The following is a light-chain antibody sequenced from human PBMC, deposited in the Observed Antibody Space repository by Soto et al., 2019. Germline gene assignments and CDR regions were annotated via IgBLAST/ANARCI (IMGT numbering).Light chain of an antibody. CDR2: DAS. CDR1: QSVKTF. CDR3: QQRSNWPPIT. Sequence: IVLTQSPATLCLSRGERASLSCRASQSVKTFLVWYQQRPGQAPRLLTHDASHRAAGIPARFSGGGFWTDLTLTISSLEKEDDAVYYYQQRSNWPPITFGQGTRLEIK. J-gene: IGKJ5*01. V-gene: IGKV3-11*01.